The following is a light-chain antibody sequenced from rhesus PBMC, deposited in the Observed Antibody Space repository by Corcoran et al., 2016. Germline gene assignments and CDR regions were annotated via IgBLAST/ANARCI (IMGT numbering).Light chain of an antibody. CDR2: TTS. Sequence: DIQMTQSPSSLSASVGYKVTITCHASQGVSSWLAWYQQKPGKAPQPLIYTTSSLQSGVTSMVSGRGSGTDYTITISSLQPENFAADFMQQYDDLPSSFSQGTKVEIK. V-gene: IGKV1-19*01. CDR1: QGVSSW. CDR3: QQYDDLPSS. J-gene: IGKJ2*01.